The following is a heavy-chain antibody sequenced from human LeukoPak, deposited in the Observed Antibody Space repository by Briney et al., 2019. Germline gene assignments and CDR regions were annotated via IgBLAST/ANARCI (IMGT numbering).Heavy chain of an antibody. D-gene: IGHD6-19*01. Sequence: PSETLSLTCTVSDGSFSDYFWSWIRQPPGKGLEWIGEINHRGSTNYNPSLKSRLTISVDTSKNQLSLMVSSVTAADTAMYYCARGRSRGWYNDAFDIWGQGTMVIVSS. CDR2: INHRGST. CDR1: DGSFSDYF. V-gene: IGHV4-34*01. J-gene: IGHJ3*02. CDR3: ARGRSRGWYNDAFDI.